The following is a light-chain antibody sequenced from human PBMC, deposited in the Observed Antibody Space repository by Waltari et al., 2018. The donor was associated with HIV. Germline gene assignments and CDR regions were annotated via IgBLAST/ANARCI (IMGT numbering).Light chain of an antibody. J-gene: IGKJ2*01. Sequence: EIVMTQSPATLSVSPGERVTLSCRASQSVSDYLAWYQQNPGQAPRRLIYGASTRSTGSPARFSGSGSGTEFTLTISSLQSEDFAVYYCQQYNDWPPLYTFGQGTKVEIK. CDR1: QSVSDY. CDR2: GAS. V-gene: IGKV3-15*01. CDR3: QQYNDWPPLYT.